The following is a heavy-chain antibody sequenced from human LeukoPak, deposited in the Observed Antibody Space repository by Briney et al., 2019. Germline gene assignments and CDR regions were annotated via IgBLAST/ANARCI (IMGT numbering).Heavy chain of an antibody. V-gene: IGHV4-39*07. CDR1: GGSISSSSYY. CDR3: ARDRARYDSSGYYYSQLRSTLDY. D-gene: IGHD3-22*01. Sequence: ASETLSLTCTVSGGSISSSSYYWGWIRQPPGKGLEWIGSIYYSGSTYYNPSLKSRVTISVDTSKNQFSLKLSSVTAADTAVYYCARDRARYDSSGYYYSQLRSTLDYWGQGTLVTVSS. CDR2: IYYSGST. J-gene: IGHJ4*02.